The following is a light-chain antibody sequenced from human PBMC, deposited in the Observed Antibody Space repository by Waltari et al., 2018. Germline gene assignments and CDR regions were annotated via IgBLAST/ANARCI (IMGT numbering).Light chain of an antibody. Sequence: QSALTQTASVSGSPGQSITIPCSGTSSDVGGYNYVSWYQQHPGKAPKLMIYDVSNRPSGVSNRFSGSKSGNTASLTISGLQAEDEADYYCSSYTRSSTLGVFGGGTKLTVL. CDR3: SSYTRSSTLGV. V-gene: IGLV2-14*03. CDR1: SSDVGGYNY. J-gene: IGLJ3*02. CDR2: DVS.